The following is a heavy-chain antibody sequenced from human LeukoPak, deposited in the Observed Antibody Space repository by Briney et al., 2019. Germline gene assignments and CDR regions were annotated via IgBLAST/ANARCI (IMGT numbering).Heavy chain of an antibody. V-gene: IGHV4-59*01. Sequence: SETLSLTCTVSGGPISSYYWSWIRQPSGKGLEWIGYIYYSGSTSYNPSLKSRVTISVDMSKNQFSLNLSSVTAADTAVYYCARGGTVRNGMDVWGQGTTVTVSS. J-gene: IGHJ6*02. CDR2: IYYSGST. D-gene: IGHD1-26*01. CDR3: ARGGTVRNGMDV. CDR1: GGPISSYY.